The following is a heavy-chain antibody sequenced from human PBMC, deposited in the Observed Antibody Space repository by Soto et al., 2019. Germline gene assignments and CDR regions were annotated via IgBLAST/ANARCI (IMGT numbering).Heavy chain of an antibody. Sequence: GGSLRLSCAASGFTFSSYGMHWVRQAPGKGLEWVAVIWYDGSNKYYADSVKGRFTISRDNSKNTLYLQMNSLRAEDTAVYYCAKDMRIRAEGAFDIWGQGTMVTVSS. CDR1: GFTFSSYG. J-gene: IGHJ3*02. CDR3: AKDMRIRAEGAFDI. CDR2: IWYDGSNK. V-gene: IGHV3-33*06. D-gene: IGHD3-16*01.